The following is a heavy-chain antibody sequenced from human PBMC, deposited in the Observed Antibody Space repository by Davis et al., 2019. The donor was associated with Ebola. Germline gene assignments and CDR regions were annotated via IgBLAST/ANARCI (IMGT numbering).Heavy chain of an antibody. J-gene: IGHJ6*04. CDR1: GFTFSSYA. CDR3: ARAKGRVIAAADYYYGMDV. V-gene: IGHV3-30-3*01. Sequence: GESLKISCAASGFTFSSYAMHWVRQAPGKGLEWVAVISYDGSNKYYADSVKGRFTISRDNSKNTLYLQMNSLRAEDTAVYYCARAKGRVIAAADYYYGMDVGAKGPRSPSPQ. CDR2: ISYDGSNK. D-gene: IGHD6-13*01.